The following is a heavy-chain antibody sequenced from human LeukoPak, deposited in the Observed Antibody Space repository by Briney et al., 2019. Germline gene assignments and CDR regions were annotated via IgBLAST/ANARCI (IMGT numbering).Heavy chain of an antibody. Sequence: SETLSLTCTVSGGSISSYYWSWIRQPPGKGLEWIGYIYYSGSTSYNPSLKSRVTISVDTSKNQFSLKLSSVTAADTAVYYCARKFGEYWGQGTLVTVSS. V-gene: IGHV4-59*01. CDR1: GGSISSYY. CDR2: IYYSGST. CDR3: ARKFGEY. J-gene: IGHJ4*02. D-gene: IGHD3-10*01.